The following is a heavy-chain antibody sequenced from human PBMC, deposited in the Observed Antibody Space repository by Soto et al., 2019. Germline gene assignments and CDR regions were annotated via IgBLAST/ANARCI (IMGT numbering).Heavy chain of an antibody. CDR3: ASDEVTTHVNWFDP. J-gene: IGHJ5*02. CDR2: ISAYNGNT. V-gene: IGHV1-18*04. Sequence: ASVKVSCKASGYAFTSYGISWVRQAPGQGLEWMGWISAYNGNTNYAQKLQGRVTMTTDTSTSTAYMELRSLRSDDTAVYYCASDEVTTHVNWFDPCGQGTLVTVS. CDR1: GYAFTSYG. D-gene: IGHD4-17*01.